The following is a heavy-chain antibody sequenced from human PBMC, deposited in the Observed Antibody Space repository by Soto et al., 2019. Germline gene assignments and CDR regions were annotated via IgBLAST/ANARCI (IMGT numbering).Heavy chain of an antibody. Sequence: SVKVSCKASGGTFSSYAISWVRQAPGQGLEWMGGIIPIFGTANYAQKFQGRVTITADESTSTAYMELSSLRSEDTAVYYCATGKDPSIAVAGTGPFDYWGQGTLVTVSS. CDR2: IIPIFGTA. CDR3: ATGKDPSIAVAGTGPFDY. J-gene: IGHJ4*02. CDR1: GGTFSSYA. D-gene: IGHD6-19*01. V-gene: IGHV1-69*13.